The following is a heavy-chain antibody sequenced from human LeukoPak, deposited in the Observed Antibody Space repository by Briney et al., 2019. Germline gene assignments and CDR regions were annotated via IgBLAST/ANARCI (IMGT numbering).Heavy chain of an antibody. CDR1: GYTFTDYF. Sequence: ASVKVSCKASGYTFTDYFMHWVRQATGQGLEWMGWMNPNSGNTGYAQKFQGRVTMTRDMSTSTVYMELSSLRSEDTAVYHCARDAAAAGDFDFWGQGTLVTVSS. J-gene: IGHJ4*02. D-gene: IGHD6-13*01. CDR2: MNPNSGNT. V-gene: IGHV1-8*02. CDR3: ARDAAAAGDFDF.